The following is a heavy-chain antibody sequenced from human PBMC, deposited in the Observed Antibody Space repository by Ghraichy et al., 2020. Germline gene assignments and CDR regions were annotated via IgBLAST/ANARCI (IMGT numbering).Heavy chain of an antibody. CDR2: ISGSGGST. CDR3: ASYLGPGIAVAGLPHY. D-gene: IGHD6-19*01. Sequence: GGSLRLSCAASGFTFSSYAMSWVRQAPGKGLEWVSAISGSGGSTYYADSVKGRFTISRDNSKNTLYLQMNSLRAEDTAVYYCASYLGPGIAVAGLPHYWGQGTLVTVS. CDR1: GFTFSSYA. V-gene: IGHV3-23*01. J-gene: IGHJ4*02.